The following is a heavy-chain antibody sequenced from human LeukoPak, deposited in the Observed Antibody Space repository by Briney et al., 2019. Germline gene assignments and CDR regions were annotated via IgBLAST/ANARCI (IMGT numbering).Heavy chain of an antibody. D-gene: IGHD2-8*01. J-gene: IGHJ4*02. CDR2: IYPADSET. Sequence: LGESLKISCKGSGFIFTGYWIVCVRQMPGKGLEWMGIIYPADSETTYSPSFQGQITNSADRSSTTAHLQWSSLKASDTAIYYCARATCVNGICYTLYWGQGSLVTVSS. CDR3: ARATCVNGICYTLY. V-gene: IGHV5-51*01. CDR1: GFIFTGYW.